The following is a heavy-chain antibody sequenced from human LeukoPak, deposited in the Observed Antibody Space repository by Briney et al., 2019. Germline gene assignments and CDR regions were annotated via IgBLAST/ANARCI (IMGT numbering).Heavy chain of an antibody. J-gene: IGHJ3*02. D-gene: IGHD2-2*01. CDR1: GYTFTSYG. CDR2: ISAYNGNT. Sequence: GASVKVSCKASGYTFTSYGISRVRQAPGQGLEWMGWISAYNGNTNYAQKLQGRVTMTTDTSTSTAYMELRSLRSDDTAVYYCARVVVVVPAAIGAFDIWGQGTMVTVSS. CDR3: ARVVVVVPAAIGAFDI. V-gene: IGHV1-18*01.